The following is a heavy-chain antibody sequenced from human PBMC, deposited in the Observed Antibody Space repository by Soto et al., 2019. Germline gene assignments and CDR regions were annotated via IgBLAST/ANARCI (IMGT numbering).Heavy chain of an antibody. CDR1: GFTFSNAW. D-gene: IGHD3-3*01. CDR2: IKSKTDGGTT. CDR3: TSTIFGVVIPGGYYYGMDV. J-gene: IGHJ6*02. Sequence: PGGSLRLSCAASGFTFSNAWMNWVRQAPGKGLEWVGRIKSKTDGGTTDYAAPVKGRFTISRDDSISIAYLQMNSLKTEDTAVYYCTSTIFGVVIPGGYYYGMDVWGQGTTVTVSS. V-gene: IGHV3-15*07.